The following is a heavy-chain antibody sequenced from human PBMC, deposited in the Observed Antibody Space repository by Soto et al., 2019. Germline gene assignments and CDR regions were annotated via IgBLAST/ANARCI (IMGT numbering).Heavy chain of an antibody. CDR1: GGSVSSGSYY. D-gene: IGHD6-13*01. J-gene: IGHJ6*03. CDR3: TGGKAAAGTRYYYYYMDV. Sequence: SETLSLTCTVSGGSVSSGSYYWRWIRQPPGKGLEWIGSIYYSGSTYYNPSLKSRVTISVDTSKNQFSLKLSSVTAAATAVYYCTGGKAAAGTRYYYYYMDVWGKGTTVTVSS. CDR2: IYYSGST. V-gene: IGHV4-39*01.